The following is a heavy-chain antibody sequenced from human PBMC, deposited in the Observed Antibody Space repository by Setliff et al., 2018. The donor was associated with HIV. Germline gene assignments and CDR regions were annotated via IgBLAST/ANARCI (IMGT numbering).Heavy chain of an antibody. CDR2: INTNTGSP. Sequence: ASVKVSCKASGYTFNNYALYWVRQAPGHGFEWMGWINTNTGSPTYAQGFTRRFVFSLDPSVRTAYLQITGLKAEDTAVYYCARGGDRMQIWSRFPFDIWGQGTMVTVSS. CDR1: GYTFNNYA. CDR3: ARGGDRMQIWSRFPFDI. D-gene: IGHD3-10*01. J-gene: IGHJ3*02. V-gene: IGHV7-4-1*02.